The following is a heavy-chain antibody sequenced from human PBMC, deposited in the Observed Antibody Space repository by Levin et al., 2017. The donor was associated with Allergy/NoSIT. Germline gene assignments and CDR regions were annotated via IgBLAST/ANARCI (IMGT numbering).Heavy chain of an antibody. V-gene: IGHV1-46*01. Sequence: ASVKVSCKASGYTFTNYHLHWVRQAPGRGLEWMATINPSGGSRSYSQNFQGRVTMTSDTSTSTVYIELSSLRSDDPAVYYCARTKYSSSSDWFDLWGQGTLVTVSS. CDR3: ARTKYSSSSDWFDL. D-gene: IGHD6-6*01. CDR1: GYTFTNYH. CDR2: INPSGGSR. J-gene: IGHJ5*02.